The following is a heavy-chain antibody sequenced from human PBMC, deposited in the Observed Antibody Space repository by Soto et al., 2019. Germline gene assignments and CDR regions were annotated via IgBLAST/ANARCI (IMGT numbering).Heavy chain of an antibody. CDR3: ARHLPYCGGDCYSLDY. Sequence: SETRSLTCTVSGGSISSYYWSWIRQPPGKGLEWIGYIYYSASTNYSPSPKSRVTISVDTSKNQFSLNLSSVTAADTAVYYCARHLPYCGGDCYSLDYWGQGTLVTVS. CDR1: GGSISSYY. D-gene: IGHD2-21*02. V-gene: IGHV4-59*08. CDR2: IYYSAST. J-gene: IGHJ4*02.